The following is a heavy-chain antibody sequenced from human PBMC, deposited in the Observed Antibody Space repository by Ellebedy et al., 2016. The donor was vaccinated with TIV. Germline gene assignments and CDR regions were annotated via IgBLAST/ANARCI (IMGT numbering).Heavy chain of an antibody. D-gene: IGHD3-10*01. CDR2: IYYSGST. V-gene: IGHV4-59*12. Sequence: MPGGSLRLSCAVYGGSFSGYYWSWIRQPPGKGLEWIGYIYYSGSTNYNPSLKSRVTISVDTSKNQFSLKLSSVTAADTAVYYCARDLRWFGELLGAPFEIWGQGTMVTVSS. J-gene: IGHJ3*02. CDR1: GGSFSGYY. CDR3: ARDLRWFGELLGAPFEI.